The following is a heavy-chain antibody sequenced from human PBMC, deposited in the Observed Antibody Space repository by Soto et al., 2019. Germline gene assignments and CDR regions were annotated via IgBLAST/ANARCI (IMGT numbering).Heavy chain of an antibody. CDR3: ARDGYFAWLNFDY. Sequence: GGSLRLSCAASGFTFSSYAMHWVRQAPGKGLEWVAVISYDGSNKYYADSVKGRFTISRDNSKNTLYLQMNSLRAEDTAVYYCARDGYFAWLNFDYWGQGALVTVSS. D-gene: IGHD3-9*01. CDR1: GFTFSSYA. J-gene: IGHJ4*02. CDR2: ISYDGSNK. V-gene: IGHV3-30-3*01.